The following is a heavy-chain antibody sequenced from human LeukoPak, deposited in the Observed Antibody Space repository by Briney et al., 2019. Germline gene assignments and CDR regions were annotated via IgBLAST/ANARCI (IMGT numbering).Heavy chain of an antibody. CDR1: GGSISSSSYY. V-gene: IGHV4-39*07. D-gene: IGHD6-19*01. CDR3: ASQILVAGNWVFH. CDR2: IYYSGST. Sequence: SETLSLTCTVSGGSISSSSYYWGWIRQPPGKGLEWIGSIYYSGSTNYNPSLKSRVTISVDTSKNQFSLKLSSVTAADTAVYYCASQILVAGNWVFHWGQGTLVTVSS. J-gene: IGHJ5*02.